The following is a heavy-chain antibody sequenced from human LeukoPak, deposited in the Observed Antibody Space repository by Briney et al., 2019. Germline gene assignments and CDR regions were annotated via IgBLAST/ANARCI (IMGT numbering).Heavy chain of an antibody. CDR1: GGSFSGYY. CDR3: ARGWTAYSSSWYRYYYYYYMDV. Sequence: SETLSLTYAVYGGSFSGYYWSWIRQPPGKGLGWIGEINHSGSTNYNPSLKSRVTISVDTSKNQFSLKLSSVTAADTAVYYCARGWTAYSSSWYRYYYYYYMDVWGKGTTVTVSS. D-gene: IGHD6-13*01. J-gene: IGHJ6*03. V-gene: IGHV4-34*01. CDR2: INHSGST.